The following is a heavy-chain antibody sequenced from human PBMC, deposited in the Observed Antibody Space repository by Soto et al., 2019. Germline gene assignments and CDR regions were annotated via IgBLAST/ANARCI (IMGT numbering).Heavy chain of an antibody. CDR3: ARFGWGQQLAHRRFDP. D-gene: IGHD6-13*01. Sequence: QVQLQESGPGLVKPSETLSLTCTVSGGSISSYYWSWIRQPPGKGLEWIGYIYYSGSTNYNPSLKSRVTISVDTSKNQFSLKLSSVTAADTAVYYCARFGWGQQLAHRRFDPWGQGTLVTVSS. CDR2: IYYSGST. CDR1: GGSISSYY. V-gene: IGHV4-59*01. J-gene: IGHJ5*02.